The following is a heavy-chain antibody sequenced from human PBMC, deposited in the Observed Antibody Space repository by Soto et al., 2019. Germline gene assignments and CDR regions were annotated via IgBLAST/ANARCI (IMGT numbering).Heavy chain of an antibody. D-gene: IGHD3-10*01. V-gene: IGHV4-39*01. CDR2: IYYSGST. J-gene: IGHJ4*02. Sequence: QLQLQESGPGLVKPSETLSLTCTVSGGSISSSSYYWGWIRQPPGKGLEWIGSIYYSGSTYYNPSLKSRVTISVDTSKIQFSLKLSSVTAADTAVYYCARHLYYYGSGILYYFDYWGQGTLVTVSS. CDR1: GGSISSSSYY. CDR3: ARHLYYYGSGILYYFDY.